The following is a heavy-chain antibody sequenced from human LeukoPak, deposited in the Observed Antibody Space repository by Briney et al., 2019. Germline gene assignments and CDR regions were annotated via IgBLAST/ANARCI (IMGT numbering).Heavy chain of an antibody. V-gene: IGHV4-34*01. CDR3: ARVTGYMIEDYFDY. CDR1: GGSFSGYY. CDR2: INHSGST. Sequence: SETLSLTCAVYGGSFSGYYWSWIRQPPGKGLEWIGEINHSGSTNYNPSLKSRVTISVDTSKNQFSLKLSSVTAADTAVYYCARVTGYMIEDYFDYWGQGILVTVSS. J-gene: IGHJ4*02. D-gene: IGHD3-22*01.